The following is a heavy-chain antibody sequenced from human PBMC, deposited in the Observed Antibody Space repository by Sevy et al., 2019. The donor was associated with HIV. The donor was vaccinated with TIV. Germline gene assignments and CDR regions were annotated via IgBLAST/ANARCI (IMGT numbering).Heavy chain of an antibody. D-gene: IGHD3-10*01. J-gene: IGHJ4*02. Sequence: GGSLRLSCAASGFTVSSNYMSWVRQAPGKGLEWVSVISGSGGSTYYADSVKGRFTISRDNSKNTLYLQMNSLRAEDTAVYYCATLETYYYGSGRYYWGQGTLVTVSS. V-gene: IGHV3-23*01. CDR2: ISGSGGST. CDR1: GFTVSSNY. CDR3: ATLETYYYGSGRYY.